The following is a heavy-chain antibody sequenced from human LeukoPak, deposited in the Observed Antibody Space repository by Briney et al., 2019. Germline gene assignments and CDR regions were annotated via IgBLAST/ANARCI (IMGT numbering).Heavy chain of an antibody. Sequence: GGSLRLSCAASGFTFSSYGMHWVRQAPGKGLEWVAVISYDGSNKYYADSVKGRFTISRDNSKNTLYLQMNSLRAEDTAVYYCAKDRELWLTGLDHWGQGTLVTVSS. CDR3: AKDRELWLTGLDH. J-gene: IGHJ4*02. D-gene: IGHD5-18*01. CDR1: GFTFSSYG. CDR2: ISYDGSNK. V-gene: IGHV3-30*18.